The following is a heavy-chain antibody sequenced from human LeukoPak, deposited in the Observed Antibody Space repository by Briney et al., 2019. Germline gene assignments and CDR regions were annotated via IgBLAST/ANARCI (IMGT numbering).Heavy chain of an antibody. CDR2: ISAYNGNT. CDR3: ARVKPYQLLRFGMDV. D-gene: IGHD2-2*01. Sequence: ASVKVSCKASGYTFTSYGISWVRQAPGQGLEWMGWISAYNGNTNYAQKLQGRVTVTTDTSTSTAYMELRSLRSDDTAVYYCARVKPYQLLRFGMDVWGQGTTVTVSS. V-gene: IGHV1-18*01. J-gene: IGHJ6*02. CDR1: GYTFTSYG.